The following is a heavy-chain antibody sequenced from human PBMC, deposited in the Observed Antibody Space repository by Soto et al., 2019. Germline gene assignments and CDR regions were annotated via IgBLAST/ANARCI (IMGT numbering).Heavy chain of an antibody. Sequence: SETLSLTCAVSGGSISSGGYSWSWIRQPPGKGLEWIGYIYHSGSTYYNSSLKSRVTISVDRSKNQFSLKLSSVTAADTAVHYCARVPTPWGQGTLVTVSS. CDR3: ARVPTP. CDR1: GGSISSGGYS. D-gene: IGHD2-2*01. V-gene: IGHV4-30-2*01. CDR2: IYHSGST. J-gene: IGHJ5*02.